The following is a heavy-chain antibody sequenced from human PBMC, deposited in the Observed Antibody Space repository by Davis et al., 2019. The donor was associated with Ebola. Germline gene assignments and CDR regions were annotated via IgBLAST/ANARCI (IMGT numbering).Heavy chain of an antibody. CDR1: GFIVSDKY. CDR3: AKVFDYGSGNTPISGSQDY. J-gene: IGHJ4*02. D-gene: IGHD3-10*01. V-gene: IGHV3-23*01. Sequence: GESLKISCAASGFIVSDKYMNWVRQAPGKGLEWVSTISSGGGSTYYADSVKGRFTISRDNSKNTLHLQMNSLRAEDTAVYYCAKVFDYGSGNTPISGSQDYWGQGTLVAVSS. CDR2: ISSGGGST.